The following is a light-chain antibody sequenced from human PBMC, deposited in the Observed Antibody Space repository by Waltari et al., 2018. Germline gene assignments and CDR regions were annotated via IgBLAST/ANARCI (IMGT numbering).Light chain of an antibody. J-gene: IGKJ4*01. CDR2: GAS. Sequence: EVVMTQSPATLSVSPGGRVTLSCKASQSIDNNLAWYQQKPGQAPRLLIYGASTRATGVPARFSGRGSGTEFTLTISSLQSEDCGVFYCQQYNRWPPLTFGGGTRVEIK. V-gene: IGKV3-15*01. CDR3: QQYNRWPPLT. CDR1: QSIDNN.